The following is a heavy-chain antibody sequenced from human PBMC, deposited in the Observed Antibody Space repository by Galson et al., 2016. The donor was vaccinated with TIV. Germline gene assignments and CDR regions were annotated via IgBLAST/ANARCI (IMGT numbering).Heavy chain of an antibody. V-gene: IGHV1-69*13. J-gene: IGHJ6*02. CDR1: GVTFSYFA. D-gene: IGHD5-18*01. Sequence: SVKVSCKASGVTFSYFAFSWVRQAPGQGLEWMGGFIPLFGTANYAQKFQGRVTITADESTSTLYMEVSSLRSEDTAVYYCAKDRNTAMDTYHYYYGMDVWGQGTTVIVSS. CDR3: AKDRNTAMDTYHYYYGMDV. CDR2: FIPLFGTA.